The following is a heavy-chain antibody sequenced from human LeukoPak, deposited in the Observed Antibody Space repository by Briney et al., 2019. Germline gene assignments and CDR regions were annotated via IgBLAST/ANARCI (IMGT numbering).Heavy chain of an antibody. Sequence: PSETLSLTCTVSGGSISSYYWSWIRQPAGKGLEWIGRIYTSGSTNYNPSFRSRVTMSVHTSKSQFSLKLSSVTAADTAVYYCASSESSYYDFWSGYLNDAFDIWGQGTMVTVSS. CDR2: IYTSGST. D-gene: IGHD3-3*01. J-gene: IGHJ3*02. CDR1: GGSISSYY. CDR3: ASSESSYYDFWSGYLNDAFDI. V-gene: IGHV4-4*07.